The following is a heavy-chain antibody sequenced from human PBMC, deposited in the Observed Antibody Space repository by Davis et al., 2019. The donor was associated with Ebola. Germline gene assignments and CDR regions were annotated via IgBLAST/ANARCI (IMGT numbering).Heavy chain of an antibody. CDR3: ARVGYYYDSSGYYSYFDY. Sequence: SVKVSCKASGDTFRTYTVAWVRQAPGQGLEWMGGIIPVFGTTDYAPRFQGRVTITADESTSTAYMELTSLRSDDTAVYYCARVGYYYDSSGYYSYFDYWGQGTLVTVSS. CDR1: GDTFRTYT. J-gene: IGHJ4*02. V-gene: IGHV1-69*13. D-gene: IGHD3-22*01. CDR2: IIPVFGTT.